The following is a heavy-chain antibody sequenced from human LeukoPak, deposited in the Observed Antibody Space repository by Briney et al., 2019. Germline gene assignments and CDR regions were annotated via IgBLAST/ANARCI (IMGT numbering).Heavy chain of an antibody. Sequence: PGGSLRLSCEGSGFTFSRYAMSWVGQAEGKGLEWVAGNSGSGGSRYHGDSVKGRFTVFRDDSRNTLYLQMNSLRADDTAVYYCARDELSDTNGHSYGTNFDHWGQGTLVTVSS. CDR2: NSGSGGSR. V-gene: IGHV3-23*01. J-gene: IGHJ4*02. D-gene: IGHD5-18*01. CDR3: ARDELSDTNGHSYGTNFDH. CDR1: GFTFSRYA.